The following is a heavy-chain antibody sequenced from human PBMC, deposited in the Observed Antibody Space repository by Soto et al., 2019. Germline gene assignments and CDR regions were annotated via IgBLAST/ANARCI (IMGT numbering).Heavy chain of an antibody. Sequence: PSETLSLTCTVSGGSISSSSYYWGWIRQPPGRGLEWIGTIYYSGNTYYNPSLKSRVTISVDTSKNQFSLKLSSVTAADTAVYYCARVLGSYDFDYWGQGTLVTVSS. CDR2: IYYSGNT. CDR3: ARVLGSYDFDY. J-gene: IGHJ4*02. V-gene: IGHV4-39*07. D-gene: IGHD3-16*01. CDR1: GGSISSSSYY.